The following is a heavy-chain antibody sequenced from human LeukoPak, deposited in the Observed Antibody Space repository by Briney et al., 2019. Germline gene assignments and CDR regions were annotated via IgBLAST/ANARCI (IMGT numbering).Heavy chain of an antibody. V-gene: IGHV4-59*08. CDR2: IYYSGST. D-gene: IGHD6-13*01. CDR1: GGSISSYY. J-gene: IGHJ4*02. Sequence: SETLSLTCTVSGGSISSYYWSWIRQPPGKGLEWIRYIYYSGSTNYNPSLKSRVTISVDTSKNQFSLKLSSVTAADTAVYYCARGGGAAAGTAALDYWGQGTVVTVSS. CDR3: ARGGGAAAGTAALDY.